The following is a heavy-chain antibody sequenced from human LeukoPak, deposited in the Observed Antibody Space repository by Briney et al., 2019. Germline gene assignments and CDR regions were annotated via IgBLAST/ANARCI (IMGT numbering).Heavy chain of an antibody. CDR3: ARNEDYSDSTGYYSTFYLDP. D-gene: IGHD3-22*01. J-gene: IGHJ5*02. CDR2: INGGGGST. Sequence: GGSLRLSCAASGFTFSSYGMHWVRQAPGKGLEWVSSINGGGGSTYYADSVKGRFTISRDNGKNALYLQMKSLRAEDTAVYYCARNEDYSDSTGYYSTFYLDPWGQGTLVTVSS. V-gene: IGHV3-NL1*01. CDR1: GFTFSSYG.